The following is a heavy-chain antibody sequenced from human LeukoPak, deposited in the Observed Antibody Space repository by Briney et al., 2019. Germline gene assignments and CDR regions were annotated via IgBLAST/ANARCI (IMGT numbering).Heavy chain of an antibody. J-gene: IGHJ4*02. Sequence: GGSLRLSCAASGFTFSGSAMHWVRQASGKGLEWVGRIRSKANSYATAYAASVKGRFTISRDDSKNTAYLQMNSLKTEDTAVYYCTRQGATQIFDYWGQGTLVTVSS. CDR1: GFTFSGSA. CDR3: TRQGATQIFDY. D-gene: IGHD1-26*01. V-gene: IGHV3-73*01. CDR2: IRSKANSYAT.